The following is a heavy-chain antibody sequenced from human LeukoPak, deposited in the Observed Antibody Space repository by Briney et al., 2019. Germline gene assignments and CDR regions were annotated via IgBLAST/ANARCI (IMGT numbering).Heavy chain of an antibody. D-gene: IGHD3-3*01. Sequence: SETLSLTCSVSGCSVSNTNYYWGWIRQPPGKGLEWLGSVDYSGYTYQSPSHNSRVIISVDTTKIQFPLKMTSVTAADTAVYYCARSIFSGSYAFDFWGHGTLVTVS. V-gene: IGHV4-39*06. J-gene: IGHJ4*01. CDR3: ARSIFSGSYAFDF. CDR1: GCSVSNTNYY. CDR2: VDYSGYT.